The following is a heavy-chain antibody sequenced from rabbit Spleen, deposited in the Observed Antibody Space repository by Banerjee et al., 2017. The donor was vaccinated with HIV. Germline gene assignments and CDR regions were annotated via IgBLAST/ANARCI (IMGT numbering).Heavy chain of an antibody. D-gene: IGHD8-1*01. Sequence: QSLEESGGDLVKPGASLTLTCTASGFSFSSIYRICWVRQAPGKGLEWIACIYTASGNTYYASWAKGRFTITRSTSLNTVTLQMTSLTAADTATYFCARDTGTSFSTYGMDLWGQGTLVTVS. CDR2: IYTASGNT. CDR3: ARDTGTSFSTYGMDL. V-gene: IGHV1S40*01. CDR1: GFSFSSIYR. J-gene: IGHJ6*01.